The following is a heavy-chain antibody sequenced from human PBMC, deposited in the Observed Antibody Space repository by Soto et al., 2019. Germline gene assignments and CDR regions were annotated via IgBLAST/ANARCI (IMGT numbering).Heavy chain of an antibody. D-gene: IGHD6-6*01. Sequence: QVQLQESGPGLVKPSETLSLTCTVSGGSISSYYWSWIRQPPGKGLEWIGYIYSSGSTNDNPSLKSRVTISVDTSKNQFSLKLSSVTAADTAVYYCARGRQLVSVFSQAWGMDVWGQGTTVTVSS. CDR1: GGSISSYY. CDR3: ARGRQLVSVFSQAWGMDV. CDR2: IYSSGST. J-gene: IGHJ6*02. V-gene: IGHV4-59*01.